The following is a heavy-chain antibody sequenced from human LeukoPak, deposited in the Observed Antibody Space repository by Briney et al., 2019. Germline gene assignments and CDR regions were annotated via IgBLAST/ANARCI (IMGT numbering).Heavy chain of an antibody. CDR2: INQEGTEK. CDR3: ARAWSRVDAFDI. CDR1: GFTFSSSW. J-gene: IGHJ3*02. V-gene: IGHV3-7*01. Sequence: SGGSLRLSCAASGFTFSSSWMSWVRQAPGKGLEWVANINQEGTEKYFVGSVKGRFTISRDNAKNSLSLQTNSLRAEDTAVYYCARAWSRVDAFDIWGQGTVVTV. D-gene: IGHD2-8*02.